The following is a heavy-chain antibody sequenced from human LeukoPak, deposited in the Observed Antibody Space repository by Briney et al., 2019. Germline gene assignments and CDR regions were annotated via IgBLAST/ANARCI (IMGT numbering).Heavy chain of an antibody. V-gene: IGHV3-43*02. Sequence: GGSLRLACAAAGFTFDDYAMHWVRQAPGKGLEWVSLISGDGGSTYYADSVKGRFTISRDNSKNSLYLQMNSLRTEDTALYYCAKDTFARRLHYFDYWGQGTLVTVSS. CDR1: GFTFDDYA. CDR3: AKDTFARRLHYFDY. J-gene: IGHJ4*02. D-gene: IGHD4-11*01. CDR2: ISGDGGST.